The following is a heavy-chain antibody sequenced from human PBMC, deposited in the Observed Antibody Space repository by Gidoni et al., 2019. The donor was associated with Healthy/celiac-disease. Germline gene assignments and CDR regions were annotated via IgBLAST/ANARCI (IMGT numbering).Heavy chain of an antibody. Sequence: EVQLVESGGGLVQPGGSLRLSCAASGFTFSSYSMNWVRQAPGKGLEWVSYISSSSSTIYYADSVKGRFTISRDNAKNSLYLQMNSLRDEDTAVYYCARGGRGPSPRYYYYGMDVWGQGTTVTVSS. D-gene: IGHD2-15*01. V-gene: IGHV3-48*02. CDR1: GFTFSSYS. CDR3: ARGGRGPSPRYYYYGMDV. J-gene: IGHJ6*02. CDR2: ISSSSSTI.